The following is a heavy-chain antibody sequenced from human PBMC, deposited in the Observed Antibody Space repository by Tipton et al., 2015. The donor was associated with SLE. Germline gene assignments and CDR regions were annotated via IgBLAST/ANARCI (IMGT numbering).Heavy chain of an antibody. J-gene: IGHJ4*02. CDR3: ARDSPMGSLGATPFDY. Sequence: GLVKPSETLSLTCAVSGGSFSGYYCSWIRQPPGTGLECIGEINHSGSTNYNPSLKSRVTISVDTSKNQFSLKLSSVTAADTAVYYCARDSPMGSLGATPFDYWGQGTLVTVSS. D-gene: IGHD1-26*01. V-gene: IGHV4-34*01. CDR2: INHSGST. CDR1: GGSFSGYY.